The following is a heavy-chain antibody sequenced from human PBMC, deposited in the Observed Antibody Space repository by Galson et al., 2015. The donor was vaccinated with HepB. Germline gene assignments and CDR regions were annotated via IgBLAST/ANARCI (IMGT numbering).Heavy chain of an antibody. CDR2: IWYDGTNK. CDR1: GFPFSSYG. CDR3: AGKGTNYYMDV. J-gene: IGHJ6*03. D-gene: IGHD2-8*01. V-gene: IGHV3-33*01. Sequence: SLRLSCAASGFPFSSYGMHWVRQAPGKGLEWVAVIWYDGTNKYYADSVKGRFTASRDNSTNTVSLQMNSLRAEDTAVYYCAGKGTNYYMDVWGKGTTVTVSS.